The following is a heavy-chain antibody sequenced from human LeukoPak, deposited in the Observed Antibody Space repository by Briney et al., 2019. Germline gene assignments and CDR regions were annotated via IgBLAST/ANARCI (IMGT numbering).Heavy chain of an antibody. CDR1: GFTFSSYS. CDR2: IRSSSSTI. V-gene: IGHV3-48*01. CDR3: AREMSGDTAADY. J-gene: IGHJ4*02. Sequence: GGSLRLSCAASGFTFSSYSMNWVRQAPGKGLEWVSYIRSSSSTIYYADSVKGRFTISRDNAKSTLYLQLNSLRADDTAVYYCAREMSGDTAADYWGQGTLVTVSS. D-gene: IGHD5-18*01.